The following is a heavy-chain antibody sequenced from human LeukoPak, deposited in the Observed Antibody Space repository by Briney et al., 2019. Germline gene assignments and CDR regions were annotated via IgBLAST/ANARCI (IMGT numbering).Heavy chain of an antibody. V-gene: IGHV3-74*01. Sequence: GGSLRLSCAASGFTFSSYWMHWVRQAPGKGLVWVSRINSDGSCTSYADSVKGRFTISRDNAKNTLYLQMNSLRAEDTAVYYCAREVIVVVPAAINWFDPWGQGTLVTV. D-gene: IGHD2-2*01. CDR1: GFTFSSYW. J-gene: IGHJ5*02. CDR2: INSDGSCT. CDR3: AREVIVVVPAAINWFDP.